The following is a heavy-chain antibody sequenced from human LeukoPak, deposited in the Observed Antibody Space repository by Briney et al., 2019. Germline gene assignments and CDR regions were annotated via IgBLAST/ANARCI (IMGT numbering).Heavy chain of an antibody. D-gene: IGHD1-1*01. J-gene: IGHJ4*02. CDR1: GGSISSYY. V-gene: IGHV4-59*13. CDR2: IYYSGST. Sequence: SETLSLTCTVSGGSISSYYWSWIRQPPGKGLEWIGYIYYSGSTNFNPSLKSRVTMSVDPPKNQFSLRLNSVTAADTAVYYCARIYSQNWSEYYLDYWGQGLLVTVSS. CDR3: ARIYSQNWSEYYLDY.